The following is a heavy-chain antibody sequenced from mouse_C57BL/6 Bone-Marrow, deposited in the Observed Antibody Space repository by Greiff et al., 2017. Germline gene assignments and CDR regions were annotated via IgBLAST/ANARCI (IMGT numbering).Heavy chain of an antibody. CDR1: GFTFSSYT. V-gene: IGHV5-9*01. Sequence: EVQGVESGGGLVKPGGSLKLSCAASGFTFSSYTMSWVRQTPEKRLEWVATISGGGGNTYYPDSVKGRFTISRDNAKNTLYLQMSSLRSEDTALYYCARLLRGGLDYWGQGTSVTVSS. D-gene: IGHD1-1*01. J-gene: IGHJ4*01. CDR2: ISGGGGNT. CDR3: ARLLRGGLDY.